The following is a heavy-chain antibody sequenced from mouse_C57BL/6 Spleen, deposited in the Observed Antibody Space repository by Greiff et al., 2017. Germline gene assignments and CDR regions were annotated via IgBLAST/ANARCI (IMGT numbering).Heavy chain of an antibody. CDR2: IRLKSDNYAT. CDR1: GFTFTNYW. V-gene: IGHV6-3*01. CDR3: ADVGSFDY. Sequence: EVKVEESGGGLVQPGGSVKLSCVASGFTFTNYWMNWVRQSPEKGLEWVAQIRLKSDNYATHYAESVKGRFTISRDDSKSSVYLQMNNLRAEDTGIYYCADVGSFDYWGQGTTLTVSS. D-gene: IGHD1-2*01. J-gene: IGHJ2*01.